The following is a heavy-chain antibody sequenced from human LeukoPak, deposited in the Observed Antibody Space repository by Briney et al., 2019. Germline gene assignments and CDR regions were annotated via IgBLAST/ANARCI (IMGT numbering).Heavy chain of an antibody. CDR1: GYTFTSNY. D-gene: IGHD3-3*01. J-gene: IGHJ6*02. CDR3: ARGGGSAYDFWSGYFYYGMDV. CDR2: IYPRDGST. Sequence: GASVKVSCKASGYTFTSNYIHWVRQAPGQGLEWMGMIYPRDGSTSYAQKFQGRVTMTRNTSISTAYMELSSLRSEDTAVYYCARGGGSAYDFWSGYFYYGMDVWGQGTTVTVSS. V-gene: IGHV1-46*01.